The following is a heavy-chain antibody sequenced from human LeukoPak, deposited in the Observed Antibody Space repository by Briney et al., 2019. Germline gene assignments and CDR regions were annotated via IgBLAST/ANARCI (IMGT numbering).Heavy chain of an antibody. D-gene: IGHD1-26*01. V-gene: IGHV4-39*01. J-gene: IGHJ4*02. CDR2: IYYSGST. CDR1: SGSISGSSYY. CDR3: ARLYLGATPYFDY. Sequence: SETLSLTCTVSSGSISGSSYYWGWLRQPPGLGLEWVGSIYYSGSTYYNPSLESRVTISVDTSKNQLSLKRSSVTAADTAVCYCARLYLGATPYFDYWSQGTLVAVSS.